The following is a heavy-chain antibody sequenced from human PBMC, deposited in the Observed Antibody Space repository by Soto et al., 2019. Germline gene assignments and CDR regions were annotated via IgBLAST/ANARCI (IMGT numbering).Heavy chain of an antibody. Sequence: SETLSLTCSVSGGSVRSGNHFWNWIRQPPGRGLEWLGYMYSTGVTNYNPSLKSRVSMSVYTSKDQFSLNLTSLTAADTAVYYCARGGGPLGYYGLDVWGQGTTVTVSS. D-gene: IGHD6-25*01. CDR1: GGSVRSGNHF. V-gene: IGHV4-61*01. J-gene: IGHJ6*02. CDR2: MYSTGVT. CDR3: ARGGGPLGYYGLDV.